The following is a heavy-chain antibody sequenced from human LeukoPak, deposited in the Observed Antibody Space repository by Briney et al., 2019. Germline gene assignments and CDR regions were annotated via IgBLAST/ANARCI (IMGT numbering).Heavy chain of an antibody. CDR2: ISSSGSII. D-gene: IGHD3-10*01. CDR3: ARDLVTMVRGASDAFDI. J-gene: IGHJ3*02. V-gene: IGHV3-11*01. CDR1: GFTFSDYY. Sequence: GGSLRLSCAASGFTFSDYYMSWIRQAPGKGLEWVSYISSSGSIIYYADSVKGRFTISRDNAKNSLYLQMNSLRAEDTAVYYCARDLVTMVRGASDAFDIWGQGTMVTVSS.